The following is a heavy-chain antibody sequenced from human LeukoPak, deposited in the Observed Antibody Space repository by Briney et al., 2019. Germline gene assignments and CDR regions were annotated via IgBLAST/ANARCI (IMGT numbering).Heavy chain of an antibody. J-gene: IGHJ4*02. Sequence: GGSLRLSCAASRFTFSSCWMHWVRRAPGKGLVWVSRINSDGSSTSYADSVNGRFTISRDNAKNTLYLQMNSLRAEDTAVYYCARDLPYYYGSGSNFDYWGQGTLVTVSS. CDR3: ARDLPYYYGSGSNFDY. CDR1: RFTFSSCW. V-gene: IGHV3-74*01. CDR2: INSDGSST. D-gene: IGHD3-10*01.